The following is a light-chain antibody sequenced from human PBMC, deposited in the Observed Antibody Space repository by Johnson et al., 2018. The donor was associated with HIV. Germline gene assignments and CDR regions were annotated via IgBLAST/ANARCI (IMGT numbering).Light chain of an antibody. CDR1: NSNIGSNS. CDR2: ENN. V-gene: IGLV1-51*01. CDR3: GAWDSGLTAHFV. Sequence: QSILTQPPSVSAAPGQKVTISCSGNNSNIGSNSVSWYQDVPGTAPKLLIYENNKLPSGITDRFSASKSGTSATLDITGLQTGDEADYYCGAWDSGLTAHFVCGTWTKITVL. J-gene: IGLJ1*01.